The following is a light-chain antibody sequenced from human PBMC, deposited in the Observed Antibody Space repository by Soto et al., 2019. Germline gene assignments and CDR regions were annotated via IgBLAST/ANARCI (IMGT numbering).Light chain of an antibody. CDR2: GAS. CDR1: QGVSSSY. CDR3: YQSGSPPWT. J-gene: IGKJ1*01. Sequence: EIVLTQSPGTLSLSPGESATLSCRASQGVSSSYLAWYQHKPGQAPRLLMYGASTRATGIPDRFSGSGSGTDFTLTISRLEPEDFAVYYCYQSGSPPWTFGQGTKVEIK. V-gene: IGKV3-20*01.